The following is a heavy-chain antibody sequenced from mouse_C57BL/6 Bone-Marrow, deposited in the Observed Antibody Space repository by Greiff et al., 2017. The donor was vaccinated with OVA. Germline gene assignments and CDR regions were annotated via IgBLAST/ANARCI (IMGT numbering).Heavy chain of an antibody. CDR2: INPNYGTT. CDR1: GYSFTDYN. J-gene: IGHJ1*03. V-gene: IGHV1-39*01. Sequence: EVQLQQSGPELVKPGASVKISCKASGYSFTDYNMNWVKQSNGKSLEWIGVINPNYGTTSYNQKFKGKATLTVDQSSSTAYMQLNSLTSEASSVYDCACYYDGSYRYFDVWGTGTTVTVSS. D-gene: IGHD1-1*01. CDR3: ACYYDGSYRYFDV.